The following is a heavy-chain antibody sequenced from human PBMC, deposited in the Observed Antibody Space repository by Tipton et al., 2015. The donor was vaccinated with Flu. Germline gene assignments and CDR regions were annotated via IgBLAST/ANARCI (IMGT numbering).Heavy chain of an antibody. Sequence: TLSLTCAVSGYSISSGYYWGWIRQPPGKGLEWIGSIYHSGSTYYNPSLKSRVTISVDTSKNQFSLKLSSVTAADTAVYYCARVRELLLIDYWGQGPLVPVSP. V-gene: IGHV4-38-2*01. CDR2: IYHSGST. D-gene: IGHD1-26*01. CDR1: GYSISSGYY. J-gene: IGHJ4*02. CDR3: ARVRELLLIDY.